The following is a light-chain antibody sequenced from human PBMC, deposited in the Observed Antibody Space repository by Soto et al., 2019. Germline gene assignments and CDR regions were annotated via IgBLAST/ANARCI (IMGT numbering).Light chain of an antibody. CDR1: QSVSSSY. J-gene: IGKJ2*02. V-gene: IGKV3-20*01. CDR2: GTS. CDR3: QHYGTYPPCT. Sequence: EIVLTQSTGTLSLSPGERATLSCRASQSVSSSYLAWYQQKPGQAPRLLIYGTSSRATGIPDRFSGSGSGTDFTLTISRLEPEDFALYYCQHYGTYPPCTFGQGTKLDIK.